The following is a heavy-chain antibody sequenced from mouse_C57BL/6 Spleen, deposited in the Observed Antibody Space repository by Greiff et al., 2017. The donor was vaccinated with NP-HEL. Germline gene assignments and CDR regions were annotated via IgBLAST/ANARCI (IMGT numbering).Heavy chain of an antibody. Sequence: EVKVEESGEGLVKPGGSLKLSCAASGFTFSSYAMSWVRQTPEKRLEWVAYISSGGDYIYYADTVKGRFTISRDNARNTLYLQMSSLKSEDTAMYYCTRAHWDGYFDVWGTGTTVTVSS. CDR2: ISSGGDYI. J-gene: IGHJ1*03. CDR3: TRAHWDGYFDV. CDR1: GFTFSSYA. D-gene: IGHD4-1*01. V-gene: IGHV5-9-1*02.